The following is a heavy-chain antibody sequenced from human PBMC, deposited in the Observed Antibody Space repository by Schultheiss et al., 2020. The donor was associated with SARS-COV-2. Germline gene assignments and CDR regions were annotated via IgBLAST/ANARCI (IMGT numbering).Heavy chain of an antibody. CDR1: GFSLTTSGVG. CDR2: IYWDDDK. V-gene: IGHV2-5*02. D-gene: IGHD2-21*02. Sequence: SGPTLVKPTQTLTLTCTFSGFSLTTSGVGVGWIRQPPGKALEWLALIYWDDDKRYSPSLKSRLTITKDTSKNQVVLTITNMDPVDTATYYCAHTLVVVTGGAFDIWGQGTMVTVSS. CDR3: AHTLVVVTGGAFDI. J-gene: IGHJ3*02.